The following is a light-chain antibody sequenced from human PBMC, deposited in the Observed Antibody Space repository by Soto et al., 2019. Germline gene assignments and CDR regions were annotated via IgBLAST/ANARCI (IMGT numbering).Light chain of an antibody. CDR1: QSVSSN. CDR2: GAS. Sequence: EIVMTQSPATLSVSPGERATLSCRASQSVSSNLAWYQQKPGQAPRLLIYGASTRATGIPARFSGSGSGTEFTLTISSLQSEDFAVYYCQQCNNWPPITFGQGTRLAI. V-gene: IGKV3-15*01. J-gene: IGKJ5*01. CDR3: QQCNNWPPIT.